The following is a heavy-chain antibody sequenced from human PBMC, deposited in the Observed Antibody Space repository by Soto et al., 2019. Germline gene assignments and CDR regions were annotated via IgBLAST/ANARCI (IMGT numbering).Heavy chain of an antibody. CDR1: GFTFSSYA. Sequence: QVQLVESGGGVVQPGRSLRLSCAASGFTFSSYAMHWVRQAPGKGLGWVAVMSYDGSNKYYADSVKGRFTISRDNSKNTLYLQMNILRAEDTAVYYCARSYYDFWSGYRFDPWGQGTLVTVSS. J-gene: IGHJ5*02. CDR2: MSYDGSNK. V-gene: IGHV3-30-3*01. D-gene: IGHD3-3*01. CDR3: ARSYYDFWSGYRFDP.